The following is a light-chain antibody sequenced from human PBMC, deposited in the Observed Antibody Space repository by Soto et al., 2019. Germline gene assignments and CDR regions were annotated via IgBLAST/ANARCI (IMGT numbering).Light chain of an antibody. CDR1: QSVSSNY. J-gene: IGKJ1*01. CDR3: QQYGSSPRT. V-gene: IGKV3-20*01. CDR2: GAS. Sequence: EIVLTQSPGTLSLAPGERATLSGRASQSVSSNYLAWYRQKPGQAPRLLIYGASSRATGIPDRFSGSGSGTDFTLTISRLEPEDFAVYYCQQYGSSPRTFGQGTKVDIK.